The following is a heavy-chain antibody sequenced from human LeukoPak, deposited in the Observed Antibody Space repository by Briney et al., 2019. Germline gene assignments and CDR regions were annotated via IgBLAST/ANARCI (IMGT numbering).Heavy chain of an antibody. CDR2: INPNSGGT. Sequence: ASVKVSCKASGYTFTGYYMHWVRHAPGQGLEWMGWINPNSGGTNYAQKFQGRVTMTRDTSTSTVYMEPSSLRSEDTAVYYCARGPFHTYNWDYWGQGTLVTVSS. D-gene: IGHD1-1*01. CDR3: ARGPFHTYNWDY. CDR1: GYTFTGYY. J-gene: IGHJ4*02. V-gene: IGHV1-2*02.